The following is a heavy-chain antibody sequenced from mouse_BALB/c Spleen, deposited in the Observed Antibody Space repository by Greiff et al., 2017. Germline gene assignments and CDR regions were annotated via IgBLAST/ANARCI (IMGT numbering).Heavy chain of an antibody. D-gene: IGHD2-10*02. CDR1: GYSITSDYA. CDR3: ARGEYGNYDYAMDY. V-gene: IGHV3-2*02. CDR2: ISYSGST. J-gene: IGHJ4*01. Sequence: EVQRVESGPGLVKPSQSLSLTCTVTGYSITSDYAWNWIRQFPGNKLEWMGYISYSGSTSYNPSLKSRISITRDTSKNQFFLQLNSVTTEDTATYYCARGEYGNYDYAMDYWGQGTSVTVSS.